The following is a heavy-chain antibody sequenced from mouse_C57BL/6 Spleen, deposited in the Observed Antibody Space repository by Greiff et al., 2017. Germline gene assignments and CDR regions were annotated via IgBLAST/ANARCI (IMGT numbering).Heavy chain of an antibody. CDR3: ARPYGSSFFYAMDY. V-gene: IGHV7-3*01. CDR2: IRNKANGYTT. D-gene: IGHD1-1*01. CDR1: GFTFTDYY. J-gene: IGHJ4*01. Sequence: EVHLVESGGGLVQPGGSLSLSCAASGFTFTDYYMSWVRQPPGKALEWLGFIRNKANGYTTEYSASVKGRFTISRDNSQSILYLQMNALRAADSATYYCARPYGSSFFYAMDYWGQGTSVTVSS.